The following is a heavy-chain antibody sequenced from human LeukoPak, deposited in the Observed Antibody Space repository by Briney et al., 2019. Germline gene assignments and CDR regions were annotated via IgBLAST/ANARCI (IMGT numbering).Heavy chain of an antibody. CDR3: ARDNGLRGWNWASSP. V-gene: IGHV1-2*02. CDR1: GYTFTGYY. J-gene: IGHJ5*02. CDR2: INPNSGGT. D-gene: IGHD1-7*01. Sequence: ASVKVSCKASGYTFTGYYMHWVRQAPGQGLEWMGWINPNSGGTNYAQKFQGRVTMTRDTSISTAYMELSRLRSDDTAVYYCARDNGLRGWNWASSPWAQEPLFTVSS.